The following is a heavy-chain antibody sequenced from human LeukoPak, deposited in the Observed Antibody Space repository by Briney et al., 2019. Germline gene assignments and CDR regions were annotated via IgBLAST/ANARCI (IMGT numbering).Heavy chain of an antibody. CDR1: GYTFTSYG. CDR3: ARDLEVGWFGELPPLAFDI. CDR2: ISAYNGNT. J-gene: IGHJ3*02. Sequence: ASVKVSCKASGYTFTSYGISWVRQAPGQGLEWMGWISAYNGNTNYAQKLQGRVTMTTDTSTSTAYMELRSLSSDDTAVYYCARDLEVGWFGELPPLAFDIWGQGTMVTVSS. D-gene: IGHD3-10*01. V-gene: IGHV1-18*01.